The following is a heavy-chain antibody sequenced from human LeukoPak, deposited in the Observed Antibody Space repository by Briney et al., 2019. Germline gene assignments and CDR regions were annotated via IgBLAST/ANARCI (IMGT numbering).Heavy chain of an antibody. CDR2: INHSGST. D-gene: IGHD3-9*01. V-gene: IGHV4-34*01. Sequence: SETLSLTCAVYGGSFSGYYWSWIRQPPGKGLEWIGEINHSGSTNYNPSLKSRVTISVDTSKNQSSLKLSSVTAADTAVYYCASLNYDILTGYYTGWFDPWGQGTLVTVSS. CDR3: ASLNYDILTGYYTGWFDP. CDR1: GGSFSGYY. J-gene: IGHJ5*02.